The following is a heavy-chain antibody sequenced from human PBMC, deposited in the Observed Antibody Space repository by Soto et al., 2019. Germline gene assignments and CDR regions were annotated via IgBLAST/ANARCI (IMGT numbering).Heavy chain of an antibody. D-gene: IGHD1-26*01. V-gene: IGHV1-18*01. J-gene: IGHJ4*02. CDR2: ISAYNGNT. Sequence: ASVKVSCKASGYTFTSYGISWVRQAPGQGLEWMGWISAYNGNTNYAQKLQGRVTMTTDTSTSTAYMELRSLRSDDTAVYYCARRARGAYSGSYWHYHFDYWGQGTLVTVSS. CDR1: GYTFTSYG. CDR3: ARRARGAYSGSYWHYHFDY.